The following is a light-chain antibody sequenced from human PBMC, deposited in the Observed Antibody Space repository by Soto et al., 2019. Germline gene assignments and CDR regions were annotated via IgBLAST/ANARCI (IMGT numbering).Light chain of an antibody. J-gene: IGKJ1*01. CDR2: SAS. CDR1: QSISNF. Sequence: DIQMTQSPSFLSASAGDRVTIFCRASQSISNFLHWYQQKPGTAPKLLIYSASKLESGVPPRFGGSGSGTDFTLTISSLQPEDFATYYCQQSYRNPRTFGLGTRVEIK. V-gene: IGKV1-39*01. CDR3: QQSYRNPRT.